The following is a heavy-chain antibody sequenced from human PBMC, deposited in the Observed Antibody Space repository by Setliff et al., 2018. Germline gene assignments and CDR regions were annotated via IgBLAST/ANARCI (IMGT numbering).Heavy chain of an antibody. Sequence: SETLSLTCTVSGGSISSGGYYWSWIRQHPGKGLEWIGYIYYSGSTSYYNPSLKSRVTISVGTSKNQFSLKLSSVTAADTAVYYCARGRAGHSGHWGQGTLVTAPQ. J-gene: IGHJ4*02. CDR3: ARGRAGHSGH. CDR2: IYYSGSTS. D-gene: IGHD6-19*01. CDR1: GGSISSGGYY. V-gene: IGHV4-31*03.